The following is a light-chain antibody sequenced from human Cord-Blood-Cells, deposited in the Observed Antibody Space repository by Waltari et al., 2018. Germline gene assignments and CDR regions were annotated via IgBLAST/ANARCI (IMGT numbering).Light chain of an antibody. V-gene: IGKV3-11*01. J-gene: IGKJ2*01. CDR3: QQRSNWPPMYT. Sequence: IVLSQSAATLSLSPGERATLSCRASQSVSSYLAWYQQKPGQAPRLLIYDASNRATGIPARFSGNGSVTDFTLTISSLEPEDFAVYYCQQRSNWPPMYTFGQGTKLEIK. CDR1: QSVSSY. CDR2: DAS.